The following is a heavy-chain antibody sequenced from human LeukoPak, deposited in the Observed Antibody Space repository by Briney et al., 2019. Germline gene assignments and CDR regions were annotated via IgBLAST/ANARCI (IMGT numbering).Heavy chain of an antibody. CDR3: ARGTVTMVDY. CDR1: GFTFSNYG. J-gene: IGHJ4*02. D-gene: IGHD3-10*01. Sequence: GRSLRLSCAASGFTFSNYGMHWVRQALGKGLEWVALIWYDGSNRYYADSVKGRFTISRDNSKNTLYLQMNSLRAEDTAVYYCARGTVTMVDYWGQGTLVTVSS. CDR2: IWYDGSNR. V-gene: IGHV3-33*01.